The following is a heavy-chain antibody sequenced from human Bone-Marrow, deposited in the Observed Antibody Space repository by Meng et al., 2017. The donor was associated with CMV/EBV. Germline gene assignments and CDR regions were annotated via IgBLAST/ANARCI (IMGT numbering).Heavy chain of an antibody. CDR1: GGSFSGYY. CDR3: ARGVKAAGFYGMDV. Sequence: SETLSLTCAVYGGSFSGYYWSWIRQPPGKGLEWIGEINHSGSTNYNPSLKSRVTISVDTSKNSLCLQMNSLRAEDTAVYYCARGVKAAGFYGMDVWGQGTTVTVSS. J-gene: IGHJ6*02. CDR2: INHSGST. D-gene: IGHD6-13*01. V-gene: IGHV4-34*01.